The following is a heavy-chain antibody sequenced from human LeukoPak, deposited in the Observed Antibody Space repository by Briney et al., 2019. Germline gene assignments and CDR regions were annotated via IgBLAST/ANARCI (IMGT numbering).Heavy chain of an antibody. V-gene: IGHV3-11*01. D-gene: IGHD5-18*01. CDR3: ARPSYGYGFDY. J-gene: IGHJ4*02. Sequence: GGSLRLSCAASGFTFSDYYMSWIRQAPGKGLEWVSYISTSGSTIYYADSVRGRFTISRDNAKNSLSLQMNSLRAEDTAVYYCARPSYGYGFDYWGQGTLVTVSS. CDR2: ISTSGSTI. CDR1: GFTFSDYY.